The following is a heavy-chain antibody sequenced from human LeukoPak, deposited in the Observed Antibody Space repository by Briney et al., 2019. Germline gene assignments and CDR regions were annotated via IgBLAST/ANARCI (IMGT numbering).Heavy chain of an antibody. CDR1: GGSISSYY. CDR2: IYYSGST. Sequence: SETLSLTCTVSGGSISSYYWSWIRQPPGKGLEWIGYIYYSGSTNYNPSLKSRVTISVDTSKNQFSLKLGSVTAADTAVYYCARLTGYSSESWFDPWGQGTLVTVSS. V-gene: IGHV4-59*01. J-gene: IGHJ5*02. CDR3: ARLTGYSSESWFDP. D-gene: IGHD3-9*01.